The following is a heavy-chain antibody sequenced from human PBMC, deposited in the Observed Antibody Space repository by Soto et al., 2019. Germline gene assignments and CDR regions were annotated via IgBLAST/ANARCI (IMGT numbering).Heavy chain of an antibody. CDR2: IYYSGST. D-gene: IGHD3-22*01. V-gene: IGHV4-59*01. J-gene: IGHJ4*02. CDR3: ARESNFNYYDSSGYYYYFDD. Sequence: SETLSLTCTVSGGSISRYYWSWIRQPPGKGLEWIGYIYYSGSTNYKPSLKSRVTISVDTSKNQLSLKLSSVTAADTAVYYCARESNFNYYDSSGYYYYFDDWGQGTLVTVSS. CDR1: GGSISRYY.